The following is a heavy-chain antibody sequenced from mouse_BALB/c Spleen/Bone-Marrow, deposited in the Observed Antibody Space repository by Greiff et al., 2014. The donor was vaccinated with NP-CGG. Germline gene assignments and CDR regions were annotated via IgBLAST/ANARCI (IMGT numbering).Heavy chain of an antibody. D-gene: IGHD1-1*01. CDR3: ARDNYGSRFDY. CDR1: GFTFSSYG. J-gene: IGHJ2*01. V-gene: IGHV5-6-3*01. Sequence: EVQLQQSGGGLVQPGESLKLSCAASGFTFSSYGMSWVRQTPDKRLELVATINNNDGNTYYPDSVKGRFTISRDNAKNTLYLQMSSLKSEDTAMYYCARDNYGSRFDYWGQGTTLTVSS. CDR2: INNNDGNT.